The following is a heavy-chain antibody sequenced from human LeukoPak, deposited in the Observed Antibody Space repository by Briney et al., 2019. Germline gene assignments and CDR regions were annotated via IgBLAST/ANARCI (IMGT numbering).Heavy chain of an antibody. V-gene: IGHV1-8*01. Sequence: ASVKVSCKASGYTFTSYDINWVRQATGQGLEWMGWMNPNSGSTGYAQKFQGRVTMTRNTSISTAYMELSSLRSEDTAVYYCAREGCSGGSCKYGMDVWGQGTTVTVSS. J-gene: IGHJ6*02. CDR3: AREGCSGGSCKYGMDV. CDR1: GYTFTSYD. CDR2: MNPNSGST. D-gene: IGHD2-15*01.